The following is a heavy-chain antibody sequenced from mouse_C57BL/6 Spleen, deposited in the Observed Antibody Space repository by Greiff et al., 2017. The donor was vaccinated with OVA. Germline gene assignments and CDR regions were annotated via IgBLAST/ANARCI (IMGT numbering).Heavy chain of an antibody. J-gene: IGHJ2*01. Sequence: VQLQQPGAELVRPGTSVKLSCKASGYTFTSYWMHWVKQRPGQGLEWIGVIDPSDSYTNYNQKFKGKATLTVDTSSSTAYMQLSSLTSEDSAVYYCASKDYGNSDYWGQGTTLTVSS. CDR2: IDPSDSYT. CDR1: GYTFTSYW. D-gene: IGHD2-1*01. V-gene: IGHV1-59*01. CDR3: ASKDYGNSDY.